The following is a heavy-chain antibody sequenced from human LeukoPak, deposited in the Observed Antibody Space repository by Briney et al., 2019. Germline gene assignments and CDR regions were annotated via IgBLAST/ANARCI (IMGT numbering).Heavy chain of an antibody. D-gene: IGHD3-16*01. CDR1: GGSISSYY. J-gene: IGHJ4*02. Sequence: SETLSLTCTVSGGSISSYYWSWIRQPPGKGLEWIGYFFYSGSTNYNPSLRSRVTISVDTSKNQFSLKLSSVTAADAAVYYCARTTHRMGALDYWGQGTLVTVSS. CDR3: ARTTHRMGALDY. V-gene: IGHV4-59*12. CDR2: FFYSGST.